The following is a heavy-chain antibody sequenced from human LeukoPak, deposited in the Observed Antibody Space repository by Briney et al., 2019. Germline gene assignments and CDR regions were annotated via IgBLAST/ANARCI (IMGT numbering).Heavy chain of an antibody. J-gene: IGHJ4*02. CDR1: GYTFTSYG. CDR2: ISAYNGNT. CDR3: ARVYYDFWSGYFTTNTGFDY. D-gene: IGHD3-3*01. Sequence: ASVKVSCKASGYTFTSYGISWVRQAPGQGLEWMGWISAYNGNTNYAQKLQGRVTMTTDTSTSTAYMELRSLRSDDTAVYYCARVYYDFWSGYFTTNTGFDYWGQGTLVTVSS. V-gene: IGHV1-18*01.